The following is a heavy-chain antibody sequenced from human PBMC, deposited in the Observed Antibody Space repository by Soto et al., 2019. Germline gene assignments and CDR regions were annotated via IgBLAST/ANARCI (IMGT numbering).Heavy chain of an antibody. J-gene: IGHJ5*02. V-gene: IGHV4-30-4*01. Sequence: SETLSLTCTVSGGSISSGDYYWSWIRQPPGKGLEWIGYIYYSGSTYYNPSLKSRVTISVDTSKNQFSLKLSSVTAADTAVYYCARGNRVVAATRGNWFNPWGQGTLVTVSS. CDR1: GGSISSGDYY. D-gene: IGHD2-15*01. CDR2: IYYSGST. CDR3: ARGNRVVAATRGNWFNP.